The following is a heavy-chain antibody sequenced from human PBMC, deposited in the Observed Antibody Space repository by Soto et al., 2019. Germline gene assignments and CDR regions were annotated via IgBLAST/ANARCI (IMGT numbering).Heavy chain of an antibody. V-gene: IGHV4-59*01. CDR1: GGSISSYY. D-gene: IGHD2-15*01. CDR3: ASYSGGSDY. Sequence: QVQLQESGPGLVKPSETLSLTCTVSGGSISSYYWSWIRQPPGKGLEWIGYIYYSGSTNYNPSLKSRVTISVDTSKNQFSLKLSSVTAADTAVYYCASYSGGSDYGGQGTLVTVSS. CDR2: IYYSGST. J-gene: IGHJ4*02.